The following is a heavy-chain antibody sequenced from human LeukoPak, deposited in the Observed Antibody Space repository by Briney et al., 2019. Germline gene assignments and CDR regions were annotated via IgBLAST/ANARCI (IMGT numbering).Heavy chain of an antibody. CDR2: IYTSGST. J-gene: IGHJ4*02. Sequence: PSETLSLTCTVSGGSISSYYRSWIRQPAGKGLEWIGRIYTSGSTNYNPSLKSRVTTSVDTSKNQFSLKLSSVTAADTAVYYCAREGYYYPNFDYWGQGTLVTVSS. V-gene: IGHV4-4*07. D-gene: IGHD3-22*01. CDR3: AREGYYYPNFDY. CDR1: GGSISSYY.